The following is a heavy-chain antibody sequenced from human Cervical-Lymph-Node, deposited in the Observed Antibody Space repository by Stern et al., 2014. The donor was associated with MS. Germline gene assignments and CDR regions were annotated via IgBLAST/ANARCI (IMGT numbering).Heavy chain of an antibody. Sequence: QLQLQESGPGLVKPSGTLSLTCAVSGGSISSSNWWSWVRQPPGKGLEGIGEIYHSGSTNYNPSLKSRVTISVDKSKNQFSLKLSSVTAADTAVYYCASTDYGDYQYYFDYWGQGTLVTVSS. CDR1: GGSISSSNW. CDR2: IYHSGST. J-gene: IGHJ4*02. CDR3: ASTDYGDYQYYFDY. D-gene: IGHD4-17*01. V-gene: IGHV4-4*02.